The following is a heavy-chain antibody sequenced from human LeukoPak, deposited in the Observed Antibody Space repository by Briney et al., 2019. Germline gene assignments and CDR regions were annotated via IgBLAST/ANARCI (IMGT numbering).Heavy chain of an antibody. J-gene: IGHJ3*02. V-gene: IGHV1-2*02. CDR3: ARVRIVATAYDAFDI. CDR2: INPNSGGT. D-gene: IGHD5-12*01. Sequence: ASVKVSCKASGYTFTGYYMHWVRQAPGQGLEWMGWINPNSGGTNYAQKCQGRVTLTRDTSISTAYMELTGLRSDDTTVYYCARVRIVATAYDAFDIWGQGTMVTVSS. CDR1: GYTFTGYY.